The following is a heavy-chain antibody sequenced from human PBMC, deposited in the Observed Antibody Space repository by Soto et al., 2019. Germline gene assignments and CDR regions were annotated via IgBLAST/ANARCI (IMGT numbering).Heavy chain of an antibody. V-gene: IGHV1-2*04. Sequence: ASVKVSCKASGYTFTGYYMHWVRQAPGQGLEWMGWINPNSGGTNYAQKFQGWVTMTRDTSISTAYMELSRLRSDDTALYFCAKDRGPGGYYDGSGYLDYWGQGTLVTVSS. J-gene: IGHJ4*02. CDR1: GYTFTGYY. CDR3: AKDRGPGGYYDGSGYLDY. D-gene: IGHD3-22*01. CDR2: INPNSGGT.